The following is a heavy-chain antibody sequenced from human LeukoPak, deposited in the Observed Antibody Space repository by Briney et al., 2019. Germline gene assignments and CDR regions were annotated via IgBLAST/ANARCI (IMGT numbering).Heavy chain of an antibody. Sequence: SVKVSCKASGGTFSSYAISWVRQAPGQGLEWMGGIIPIFGTSNYAQKFQGRVTITADESTSTAYMELSSLRSEDTAVYYCARPSAGYSSGWRPYYYYGMDVWGQGTTVTVSS. J-gene: IGHJ6*02. V-gene: IGHV1-69*13. CDR1: GGTFSSYA. CDR2: IIPIFGTS. D-gene: IGHD6-19*01. CDR3: ARPSAGYSSGWRPYYYYGMDV.